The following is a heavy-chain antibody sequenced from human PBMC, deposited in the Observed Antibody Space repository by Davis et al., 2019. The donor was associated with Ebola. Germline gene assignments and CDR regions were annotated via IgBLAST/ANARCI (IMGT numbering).Heavy chain of an antibody. V-gene: IGHV4-59*12. J-gene: IGHJ6*03. CDR3: AKVPNVGCSNGVCSYGDYYYMEV. Sequence: SETLSLTCTVSGGSISSYYWSWIRQPPGKGLEWIGYIYYSGSTSYNPSLKSRVTISVDTSKNQFSLKLSSVTAADTAVYYCAKVPNVGCSNGVCSYGDYYYMEVWGKGTTVTVSS. CDR1: GGSISSYY. D-gene: IGHD2-8*01. CDR2: IYYSGST.